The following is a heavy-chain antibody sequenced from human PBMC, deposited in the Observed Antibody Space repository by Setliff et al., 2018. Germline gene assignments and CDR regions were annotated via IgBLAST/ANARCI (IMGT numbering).Heavy chain of an antibody. CDR1: GLSYINDW. CDR2: IKQDGSEI. Sequence: LRLSCTASGLSYINDWMNWVRQAPGKGLEWVASIKQDGSEIYYVDSVRGRFTISRDTAKNSVYLQMNSLRAEDTGVYYCASGDWFYFDTWGQGTLVTVSS. CDR3: ASGDWFYFDT. V-gene: IGHV3-7*01. D-gene: IGHD2-21*01. J-gene: IGHJ4*02.